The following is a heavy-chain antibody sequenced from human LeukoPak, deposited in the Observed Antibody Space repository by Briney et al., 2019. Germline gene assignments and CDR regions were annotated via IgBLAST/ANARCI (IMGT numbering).Heavy chain of an antibody. CDR3: AIIHSYGHA. Sequence: PGGSLRLSCAVSGITASSNYISWVRQAPVKGLEWVSVVYSGGSTYYAASVKGRFTISRDTSKNTLYLQMNNLRAEDTAVYYCAIIHSYGHAWGQGTLVTVSS. CDR2: VYSGGST. CDR1: GITASSNY. V-gene: IGHV3-66*01. D-gene: IGHD5-18*01. J-gene: IGHJ5*02.